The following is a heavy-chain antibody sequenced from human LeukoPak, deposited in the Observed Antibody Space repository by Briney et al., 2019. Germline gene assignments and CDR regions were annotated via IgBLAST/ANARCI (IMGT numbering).Heavy chain of an antibody. CDR3: ARRVGRWFGERAYYYNYMDV. CDR1: GGSFSGYY. V-gene: IGHV4-34*01. CDR2: INHRRST. Sequence: SETLSLTCAVYGGSFSGYYWTWIRQPPGKGLELIGEINHRRSTKYSPSLKSRVTISVDTSKNQFSLRLSSVTAADTAVYYCARRVGRWFGERAYYYNYMDVWGKGTTVTISS. D-gene: IGHD3-10*01. J-gene: IGHJ6*03.